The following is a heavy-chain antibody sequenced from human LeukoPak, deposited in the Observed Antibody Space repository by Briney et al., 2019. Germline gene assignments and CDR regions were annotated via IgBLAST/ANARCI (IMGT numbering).Heavy chain of an antibody. J-gene: IGHJ4*02. D-gene: IGHD6-6*01. CDR3: ARAGIAARYFDY. V-gene: IGHV4-59*01. Sequence: PSETLSLTCAVYGGSFSSYYWSWIRQPPGKGLEWIGYIYYSGSTNYNPSLKSRVTISVDTSKNQFSLKLSSVTAADTAVYYCARAGIAARYFDYWGQGTLVTVSS. CDR2: IYYSGST. CDR1: GGSFSSYY.